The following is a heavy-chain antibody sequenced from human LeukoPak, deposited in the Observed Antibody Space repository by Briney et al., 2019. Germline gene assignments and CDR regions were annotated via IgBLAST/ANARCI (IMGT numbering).Heavy chain of an antibody. D-gene: IGHD5-12*01. V-gene: IGHV1-18*01. Sequence: ASVKVSCKASGYTFTSHGFSWVRQAPGQGLEWMGWINAYIGNTNYAQKLQGRVTMTTDTSTSTAYMELRSLRSDDTAVYYCARRLDIVVSIAFDIWGQGTMVTVSS. J-gene: IGHJ3*02. CDR1: GYTFTSHG. CDR3: ARRLDIVVSIAFDI. CDR2: INAYIGNT.